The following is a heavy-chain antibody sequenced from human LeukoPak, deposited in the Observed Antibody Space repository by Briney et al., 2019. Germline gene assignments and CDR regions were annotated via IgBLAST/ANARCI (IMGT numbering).Heavy chain of an antibody. CDR2: ISSSGSTI. CDR1: GFTFSDYY. J-gene: IGHJ4*02. V-gene: IGHV3-11*04. D-gene: IGHD3-22*01. CDR3: ARPPGSSGYYYPFDY. Sequence: GGSLRLSCAASGFTFSDYYMSWIRHAPGKGLEWVSYISSSGSTIYYADSVKGRFTISRDNAKNSLYLQMNSLRAEDTAVYYCARPPGSSGYYYPFDYWGQGTLVTVSS.